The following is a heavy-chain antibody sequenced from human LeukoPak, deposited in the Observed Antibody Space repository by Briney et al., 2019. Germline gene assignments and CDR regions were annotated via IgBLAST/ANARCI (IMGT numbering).Heavy chain of an antibody. CDR3: AKARYTAGWYTFDY. D-gene: IGHD6-19*01. CDR2: IRGSDGST. CDR1: GFTFSNYA. Sequence: GGSLRLSCAASGFTFSNYAMSWVRHTPGKGLEWVSIIRGSDGSTYYADSVKGRFTTFRDNPKNTLYLEMNNLRAEDTALYYCAKARYTAGWYTFDYWGQGTQVTVSS. J-gene: IGHJ4*02. V-gene: IGHV3-23*01.